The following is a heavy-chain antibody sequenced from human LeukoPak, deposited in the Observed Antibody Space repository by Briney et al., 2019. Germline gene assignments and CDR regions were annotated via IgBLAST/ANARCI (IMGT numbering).Heavy chain of an antibody. V-gene: IGHV3-21*01. J-gene: IGHJ3*01. CDR2: ISGDTTYI. D-gene: IGHD1-1*01. CDR3: ARRGTDASFSFFDV. CDR1: GFTFSSYT. Sequence: PGGSVRLSCAASGFTFSSYTMHWVRQIPGERPEWVSSISGDTTYIYYADSVKGRFTISRDNTNTSLFLQMNGLRAEDTATYFCARRGTDASFSFFDVWGQGTMVTVSS.